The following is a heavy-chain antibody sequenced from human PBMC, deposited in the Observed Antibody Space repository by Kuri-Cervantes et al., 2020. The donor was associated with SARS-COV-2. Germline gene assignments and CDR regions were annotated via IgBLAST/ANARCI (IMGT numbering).Heavy chain of an antibody. CDR1: GFTFSSYA. D-gene: IGHD6-19*01. CDR3: AKDLLRYSSGWFEQPSSASSIASAFDY. V-gene: IGHV3-30*04. CDR2: ISYDGSNK. Sequence: GESLKISCAASGFTFSSYAMHWVRQAPGKGLEWVAVISYDGSNKYYADSVKGRFTISRDNSKNTLYLQMNSLRAEDTAVYYCAKDLLRYSSGWFEQPSSASSIASAFDYWGQGTLVTVSS. J-gene: IGHJ4*02.